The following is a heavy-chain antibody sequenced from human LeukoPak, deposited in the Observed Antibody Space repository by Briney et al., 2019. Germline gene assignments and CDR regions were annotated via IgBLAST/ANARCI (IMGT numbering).Heavy chain of an antibody. CDR1: GFTVSSNF. Sequence: GGSLRLSCAASGFTVSSNFMSWFRQAPGKGLEWVSVLYTGGSTHYADSVEGRFTISRDISKNTVYLQMNSLRAEDTAVYYCVRVAPPLAMITIVDYWGQGTLVTVSS. D-gene: IGHD3-16*01. CDR3: VRVAPPLAMITIVDY. CDR2: LYTGGST. V-gene: IGHV3-53*01. J-gene: IGHJ4*02.